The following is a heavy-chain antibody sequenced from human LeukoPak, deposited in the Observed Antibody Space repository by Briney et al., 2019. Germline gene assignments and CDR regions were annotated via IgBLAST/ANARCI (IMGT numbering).Heavy chain of an antibody. J-gene: IGHJ4*02. Sequence: SETLSLTCTVSGGSISSGTYYWVWIRQPPGKGLEWIASIYYSGRTYYNPSLKSRVTISVDTSKIQVSLKLSSVTAADTAVYYCASSYSGYVYFDYWGQGTLVTVSS. D-gene: IGHD5-12*01. CDR3: ASSYSGYVYFDY. CDR1: GGSISSGTYY. V-gene: IGHV4-39*01. CDR2: IYYSGRT.